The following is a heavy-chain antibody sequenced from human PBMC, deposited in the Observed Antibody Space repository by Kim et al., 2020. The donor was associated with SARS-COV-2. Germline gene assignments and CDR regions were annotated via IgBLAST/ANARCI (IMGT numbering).Heavy chain of an antibody. D-gene: IGHD3-16*01. J-gene: IGHJ5*02. CDR3: ARGRLSPSEAWFDL. CDR1: GGSFTSYY. CDR2: INHTGAT. Sequence: SETLSLTCAVPGGSFTSYYWNWIRQPPGKGLEWIGEINHTGATKYNPSLKNRVTVSVDRSKNQFSLKLNSLTAADTAVYYCARGRLSPSEAWFDLWGQG. V-gene: IGHV4-34*01.